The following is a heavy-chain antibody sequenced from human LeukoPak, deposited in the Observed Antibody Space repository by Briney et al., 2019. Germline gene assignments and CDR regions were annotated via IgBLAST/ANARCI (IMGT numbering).Heavy chain of an antibody. D-gene: IGHD3-16*02. V-gene: IGHV1-69*05. CDR2: IIPIFGTA. CDR1: GGTFSSYA. Sequence: GSSVKVSCKASGGTFSSYAISWVRQAPGQGLEWMGRIIPIFGTANYAQKFQGRVTITTDESTSTAYMELSSLRSEDTAVYYCAGNPYVWGSYRPFDYWGQGTLVTVSS. CDR3: AGNPYVWGSYRPFDY. J-gene: IGHJ4*02.